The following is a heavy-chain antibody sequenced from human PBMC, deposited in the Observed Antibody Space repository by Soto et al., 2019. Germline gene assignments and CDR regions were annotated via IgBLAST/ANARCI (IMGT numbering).Heavy chain of an antibody. Sequence: SEPLSLTCTVSGGSISIYYWIFILHPPVNVLEWIGYIYYSGTTNYNPSLKSRVTISVDTSKNQFSLKLSSVTAADTAVYYCARELYGSGSYYYYYYGMDVWGQGTTVTVSS. V-gene: IGHV4-59*01. CDR1: GGSISIYY. CDR3: ARELYGSGSYYYYYYGMDV. CDR2: IYYSGTT. D-gene: IGHD3-10*01. J-gene: IGHJ6*02.